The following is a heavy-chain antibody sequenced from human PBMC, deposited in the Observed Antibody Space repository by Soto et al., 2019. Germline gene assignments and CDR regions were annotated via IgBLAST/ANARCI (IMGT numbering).Heavy chain of an antibody. V-gene: IGHV3-15*01. J-gene: IGHJ4*02. D-gene: IGHD2-15*01. CDR2: IKSKTDGGAT. Sequence: EVQLVESGGGLVRPGGSLRLSCAGSGFTFNKAWMNWVRQAPGKGLEWVGRIKSKTDGGATDYAAPVKGRFTISRDDSKNIIYLQMNSLNTEDTAVYYCTTLTVVDVHSDYWGQGTLVAVSS. CDR1: GFTFNKAW. CDR3: TTLTVVDVHSDY.